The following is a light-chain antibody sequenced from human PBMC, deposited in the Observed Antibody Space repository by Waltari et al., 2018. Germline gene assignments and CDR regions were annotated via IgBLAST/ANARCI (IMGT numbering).Light chain of an antibody. J-gene: IGKJ1*01. CDR1: QSISNW. CDR2: KAS. Sequence: DIQMTQSPTALSASVGERVSITCRASQSISNWLAWYQHKPGKAPKLLIYKASTLESGVPSRFSGSESETEFTLTISSLQPDDSATYYCQQHYTYSWTFGQGTKVEIK. CDR3: QQHYTYSWT. V-gene: IGKV1-5*03.